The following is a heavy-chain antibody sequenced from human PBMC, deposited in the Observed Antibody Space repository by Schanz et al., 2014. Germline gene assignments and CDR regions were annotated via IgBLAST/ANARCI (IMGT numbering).Heavy chain of an antibody. CDR2: IYSRGGT. J-gene: IGHJ4*02. V-gene: IGHV3-66*01. CDR3: VRIYSGYSGGYLDY. CDR1: GFNVGNNY. D-gene: IGHD5-12*01. Sequence: EVQLEVSGGGLVQPGGSLRLSCEASGFNVGNNYMSWVRQPPGKGLECISIIYSRGGTFHADSVKGRFTISRDKSKNTLYLEMNSLRAEDTAVYYCVRIYSGYSGGYLDYWGQGTLVTVSS.